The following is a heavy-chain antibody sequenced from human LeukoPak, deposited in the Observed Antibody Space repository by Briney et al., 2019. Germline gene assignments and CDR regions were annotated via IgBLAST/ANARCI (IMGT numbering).Heavy chain of an antibody. CDR1: GFTFSDYY. J-gene: IGHJ5*02. V-gene: IGHV3-11*05. Sequence: PGGSLRLSCAASGFTFSDYYMSWIRQAPGKGLDWVLYISSSSSYTNYADSVKGRFTISRDNAKNSLYLQMNSLRAEDTAVYYCARVRTAYNWFDPWGQGTLVTVSS. D-gene: IGHD3-10*01. CDR3: ARVRTAYNWFDP. CDR2: ISSSSSYT.